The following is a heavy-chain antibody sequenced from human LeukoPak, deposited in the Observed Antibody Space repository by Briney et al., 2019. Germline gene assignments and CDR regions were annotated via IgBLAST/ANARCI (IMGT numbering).Heavy chain of an antibody. CDR2: VYSSGTT. D-gene: IGHD2-15*01. CDR1: GGSISNYY. Sequence: SETLSLTCTVSGGSISNYYWSWIRQPAGKGLEWIGRVYSSGTTIYNPSLKSRVTMSVDTSKNQFSLKLSSVTAADTAVYFCARGIYCSGGSCNFDYWGQGTLVTVSS. CDR3: ARGIYCSGGSCNFDY. J-gene: IGHJ4*02. V-gene: IGHV4-4*07.